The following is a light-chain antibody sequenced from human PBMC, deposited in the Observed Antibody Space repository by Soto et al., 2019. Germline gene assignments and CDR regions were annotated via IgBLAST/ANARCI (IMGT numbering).Light chain of an antibody. CDR2: GNN. Sequence: QSVLTQPPSVSGAPGQRVTISCTGSSSNIGAGFDVHWYQQLPGTPPKLLIYGNNNRPSGGPDRFSGSKSGTSASMDINGWQAEDEADYSCQSYGSSRSGRLVFGGGTKITVL. V-gene: IGLV1-40*01. J-gene: IGLJ3*02. CDR3: QSYGSSRSGRLV. CDR1: SSNIGAGFD.